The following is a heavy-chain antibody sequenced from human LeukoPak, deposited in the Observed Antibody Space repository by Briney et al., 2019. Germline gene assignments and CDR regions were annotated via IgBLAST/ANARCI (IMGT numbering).Heavy chain of an antibody. CDR1: GFTVSSNY. J-gene: IGHJ4*02. Sequence: GGSLRLSCAASGFTVSSNYMSWVRQAPGKGLEWVSVIYSGGSTYYSDSVKGRFTISRDSSKNTLYLQMNRLRAEGTAVYYCGHGDYGYWGQGTLVTVSS. CDR3: GHGDYGY. V-gene: IGHV3-66*01. D-gene: IGHD4-17*01. CDR2: IYSGGST.